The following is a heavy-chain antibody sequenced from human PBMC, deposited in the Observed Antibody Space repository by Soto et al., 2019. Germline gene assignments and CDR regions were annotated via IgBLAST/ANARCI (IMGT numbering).Heavy chain of an antibody. V-gene: IGHV1-18*01. J-gene: IGHJ3*01. CDR1: GYAFSSYG. D-gene: IGHD2-15*01. CDR2: ISTSTDLT. CDR3: ARDWLCGGGRCNDVFDL. Sequence: ASVKVSCKASGYAFSSYGISWVRQAPGQGLEWMGWISTSTDLTASAQNLQGRVTMTADTSTATVYMELRSLRSDDTAVYYCARDWLCGGGRCNDVFDLWGQGTMVTVSS.